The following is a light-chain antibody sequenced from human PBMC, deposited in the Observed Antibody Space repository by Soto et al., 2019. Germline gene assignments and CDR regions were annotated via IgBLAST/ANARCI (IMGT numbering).Light chain of an antibody. CDR1: QSVGSN. CDR3: QQYYRWAPLT. J-gene: IGKJ4*01. V-gene: IGKV3D-15*01. Sequence: TLTVSPVERVPICCRASQSVGSNLAWYQQKPGQAPRLLIYGASTRATGIPARFSGSGSGTEFTLTIISWQYADFAVYFCQQYYRWAPLTFAGGTNVDIK. CDR2: GAS.